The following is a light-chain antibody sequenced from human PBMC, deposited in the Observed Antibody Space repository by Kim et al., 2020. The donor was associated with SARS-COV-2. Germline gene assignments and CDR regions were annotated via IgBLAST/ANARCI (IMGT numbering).Light chain of an antibody. CDR1: QSLVHSDGNTY. CDR3: MQGTHWPPWT. J-gene: IGKJ1*01. Sequence: DAVMTQSPLSLPVTLGQPASISCRSSQSLVHSDGNTYLNWFQQRPGQSPRRIIYKVSNRDSGVPDSFSGSGSGTDFTLKISRVEAEDVGVYYCMQGTHWPPWTFSQGTKVDIK. CDR2: KVS. V-gene: IGKV2-30*02.